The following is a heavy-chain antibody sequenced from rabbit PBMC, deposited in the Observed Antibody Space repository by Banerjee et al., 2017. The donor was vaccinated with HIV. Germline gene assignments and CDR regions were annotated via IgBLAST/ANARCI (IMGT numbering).Heavy chain of an antibody. J-gene: IGHJ4*01. D-gene: IGHD6-1*01. Sequence: QEQLVESGGGLVKPGASLTLTCKASGFSFSSGYDMCWVRPAPGKGLEWIACIYAGNSDSTYYASWAKGRFTISKTSSTTVTLQMTSLTAADTATYFCARRYTCVYSGYACALNLWGPGTLVTVS. CDR1: GFSFSSGYD. V-gene: IGHV1S45*01. CDR3: ARRYTCVYSGYACALNL. CDR2: IYAGNSDST.